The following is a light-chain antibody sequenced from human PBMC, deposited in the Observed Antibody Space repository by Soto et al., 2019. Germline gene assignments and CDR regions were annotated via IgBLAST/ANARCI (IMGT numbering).Light chain of an antibody. CDR3: QQYNSFAVA. CDR2: KAS. CDR1: QSISNW. Sequence: DIQMTQSPSTLSASVGARVTITCRTSQSISNWLAWYQQKPGKATKLVIYKASSLESGVPSRFSGSVSGTEFTLIISSLQPDDFATYYCQQYNSFAVAFGQGTKVDIK. J-gene: IGKJ1*01. V-gene: IGKV1-5*03.